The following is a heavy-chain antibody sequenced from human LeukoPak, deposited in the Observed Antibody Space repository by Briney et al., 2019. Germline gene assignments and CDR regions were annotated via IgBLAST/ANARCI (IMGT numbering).Heavy chain of an antibody. J-gene: IGHJ5*02. CDR3: ARDSYYDFWSGYPWFDP. Sequence: SETLSLTCTVSGGSISSYYWSWMRQPAGKGLEWIGRIYTSGSTNYNPSLKSRVTMSVDTSKNQFSLKLSSVTAADTAVYYCARDSYYDFWSGYPWFDPWGQGTLVTVSS. CDR2: IYTSGST. V-gene: IGHV4-4*07. CDR1: GGSISSYY. D-gene: IGHD3-3*01.